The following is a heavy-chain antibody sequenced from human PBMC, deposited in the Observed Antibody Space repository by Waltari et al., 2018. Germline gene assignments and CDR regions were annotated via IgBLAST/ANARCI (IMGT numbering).Heavy chain of an antibody. CDR1: GYTFNDYF. V-gene: IGHV1-2*06. J-gene: IGHJ4*02. Sequence: QVHLVQSGPEVLEPGASVKVSCKTSGYTFNDYFIHWVRQAPGQGLEWMGRVNPNSGGVNYAQKFQGRVTMTADSSIRTAFMEMSGLRSDDTAFYVCSRVTIPGHYDFWNGHRGHDKWGQGTLVTVSS. CDR2: VNPNSGGV. CDR3: SRVTIPGHYDFWNGHRGHDK. D-gene: IGHD3-3*01.